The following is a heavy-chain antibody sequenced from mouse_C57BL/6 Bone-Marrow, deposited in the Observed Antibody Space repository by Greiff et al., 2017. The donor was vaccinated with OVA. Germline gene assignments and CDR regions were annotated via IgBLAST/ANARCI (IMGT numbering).Heavy chain of an antibody. CDR2: NYPGSGST. J-gene: IGHJ2*01. V-gene: IGHV1-55*01. D-gene: IGHD1-1*01. Sequence: QVQLQQPGAELVKPGASVKMSCKASGYTFTSYWKTWGKQRPGQGLEWIGDNYPGSGSTNYNDKFKSKATLPVDTSSSTAYMQLSSLTSEDSAVYYCARGYYGSSYSDYWGQGTTLTVSS. CDR1: GYTFTSYW. CDR3: ARGYYGSSYSDY.